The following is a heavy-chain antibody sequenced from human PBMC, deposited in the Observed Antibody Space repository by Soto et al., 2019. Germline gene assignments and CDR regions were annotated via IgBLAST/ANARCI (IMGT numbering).Heavy chain of an antibody. CDR2: IWYDGSNK. V-gene: IGHV3-33*01. J-gene: IGHJ6*03. Sequence: GGSLRLSCAASGFTFSSYGMHWVRQAPGKGLEWVAVIWYDGSNKYYADSVKGRFTISRDNSKNTLYLQMNSLRAEDTAVYYCARAPKRTYYYMDVWGKGTTVTVSS. CDR1: GFTFSSYG. CDR3: ARAPKRTYYYMDV.